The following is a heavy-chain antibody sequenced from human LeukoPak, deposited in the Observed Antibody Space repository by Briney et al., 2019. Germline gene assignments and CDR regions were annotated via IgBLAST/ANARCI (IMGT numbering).Heavy chain of an antibody. V-gene: IGHV5-51*01. CDR2: IYPGDSDT. D-gene: IGHD1-26*01. J-gene: IGHJ4*02. CDR3: VSFSGSYTPAY. Sequence: GESLKISCKGSGYSFTSYWIGWVRQMPGKGLEWMGIIYPGDSDTIYSPSFQGRLTISADKSISTAYLQWSSLKASDTAMYYCVSFSGSYTPAYWGQGTLVTVSS. CDR1: GYSFTSYW.